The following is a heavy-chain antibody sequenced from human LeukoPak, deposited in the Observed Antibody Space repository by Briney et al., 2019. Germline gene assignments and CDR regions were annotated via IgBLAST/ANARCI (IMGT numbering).Heavy chain of an antibody. D-gene: IGHD3-16*02. CDR2: INPNSGGT. J-gene: IGHJ4*02. V-gene: IGHV1-2*06. CDR3: ARETMITFGGVIEPLFDY. CDR1: GYTFTGYY. Sequence: ASVKVSCKASGYTFTGYYMHWVRQAPGQGLEWMGRINPNSGGTNYAQKFQGGVTITRDTSISTAYMELSRLRSDDTAVYYCARETMITFGGVIEPLFDYWGQGTLVTVSS.